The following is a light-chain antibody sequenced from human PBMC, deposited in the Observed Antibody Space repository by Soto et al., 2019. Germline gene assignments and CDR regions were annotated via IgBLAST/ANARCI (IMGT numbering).Light chain of an antibody. CDR1: QSVRTY. CDR2: DAS. CDR3: QQRNSWPPIT. Sequence: EIVLTQSPVTLSLSPAEGATLXCRTSQSVRTYLAWYQVKPGQAPRLLIYDASSRASGVPARFSGSGSGTDFTLTISSLEPEDFALYYCQQRNSWPPITFGQGTRLEIK. V-gene: IGKV3-11*01. J-gene: IGKJ5*01.